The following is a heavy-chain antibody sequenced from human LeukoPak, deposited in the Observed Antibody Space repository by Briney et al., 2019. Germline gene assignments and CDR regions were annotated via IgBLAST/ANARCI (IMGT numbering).Heavy chain of an antibody. CDR1: GFTFSSYV. V-gene: IGHV3-23*01. CDR2: ISGSGGNT. J-gene: IGHJ4*02. Sequence: GGSLRLSCAASGFTFSSYVMSWVRQAPGKGLEWVSLISGSGGNTYYADSVKGRFTISRDNSKNTLYLQMNSLRAEDTAVYHCAKDIQCTYWGQGTLVTVSS. D-gene: IGHD2-21*01. CDR3: AKDIQCTY.